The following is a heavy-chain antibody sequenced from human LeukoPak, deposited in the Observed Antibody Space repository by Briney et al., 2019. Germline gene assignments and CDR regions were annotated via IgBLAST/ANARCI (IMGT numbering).Heavy chain of an antibody. CDR3: ARPGYSSSWYKGGEDY. Sequence: SGPTLVNPTQTLTLTCTFSGFSLTTVGVGVGWIRQPPGKALEWLALIFWNGDKRFSPSLKTRLTITRDTSKNQVVLTMTNMDPVDTATYYCARPGYSSSWYKGGEDYWGQGTLVTVSP. J-gene: IGHJ4*02. V-gene: IGHV2-5*01. CDR2: IFWNGDK. CDR1: GFSLTTVGVG. D-gene: IGHD6-13*01.